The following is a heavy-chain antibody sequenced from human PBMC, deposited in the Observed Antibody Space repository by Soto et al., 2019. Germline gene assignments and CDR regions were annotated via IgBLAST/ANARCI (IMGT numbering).Heavy chain of an antibody. CDR1: DGTVIIGKYC. CDR2: IYYSGST. D-gene: IGHD3-10*01. J-gene: IGHJ5*02. Sequence: SETLYLTCTVSDGTVIIGKYCWSWIRHPPGKGLEWIGYIYYSGSTNYNPSLKSRVTISVDTSKNQFSLKLSSVTAADTAVYYCARDHVVRGVINWFDPWGQGTLVTVSS. V-gene: IGHV4-61*01. CDR3: ARDHVVRGVINWFDP.